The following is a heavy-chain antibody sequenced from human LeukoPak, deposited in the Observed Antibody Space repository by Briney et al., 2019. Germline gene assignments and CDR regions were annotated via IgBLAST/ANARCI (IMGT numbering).Heavy chain of an antibody. CDR2: IYYTGT. V-gene: IGHV4-59*02. D-gene: IGHD7-27*01. J-gene: IGHJ4*02. CDR3: ASRKLGNDY. CDR1: GGSVTDYY. Sequence: PSETLSLTCAVSGGSVTDYYWSWIRQSPGKGLEWIGYIYYTGTSYNPSLKSRVTISADTSKNQFSLKLISVTAADTAVYYCASRKLGNDYWGQGTLVTVSS.